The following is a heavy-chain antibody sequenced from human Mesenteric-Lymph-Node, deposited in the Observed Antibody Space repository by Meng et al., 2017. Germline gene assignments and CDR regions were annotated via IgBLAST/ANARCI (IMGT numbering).Heavy chain of an antibody. CDR3: AKEASIFLSYYYYYGMDV. D-gene: IGHD2/OR15-2a*01. CDR1: GFTFSNYA. Sequence: GESLKISCAASGFTFSNYAMRWVRQAPGKGLEWVTLMSFDGRKKYYRDSVKGRFTISRDNSENTLYLQMNSLRAEDTAVYYCAKEASIFLSYYYYYGMDVWGQGTTVTVSS. J-gene: IGHJ6*02. V-gene: IGHV3-30-3*02. CDR2: MSFDGRKK.